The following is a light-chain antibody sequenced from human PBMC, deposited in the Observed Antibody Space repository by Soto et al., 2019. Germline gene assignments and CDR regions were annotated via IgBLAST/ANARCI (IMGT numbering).Light chain of an antibody. J-gene: IGKJ1*01. CDR3: QQYNNWPPT. V-gene: IGKV3-15*01. Sequence: EIVMTQSPATLSVSPGERVTLSCRASQSVRSNLAWYQQKPGQAPRLLIYGASTRATGIPARFSGSGSGTEFTLTISSLQSEDFALYYCQQYNNWPPTFGQGTKVEIK. CDR2: GAS. CDR1: QSVRSN.